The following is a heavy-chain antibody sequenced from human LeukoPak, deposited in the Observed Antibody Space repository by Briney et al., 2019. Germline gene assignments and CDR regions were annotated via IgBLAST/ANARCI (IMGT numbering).Heavy chain of an antibody. V-gene: IGHV3-53*01. CDR2: IYSDGST. CDR1: GFIVSGDF. Sequence: GGSLRLSCAASGFIVSGDFMSWVRQAPGKGLEWVSVIYSDGSTYYADSVKGRFTISRDNSKNTLDLQMTGLRAEGTAVYYCARERGRGRDSPWFDYWGQGTLVTVSS. CDR3: ARERGRGRDSPWFDY. D-gene: IGHD1-26*01. J-gene: IGHJ4*02.